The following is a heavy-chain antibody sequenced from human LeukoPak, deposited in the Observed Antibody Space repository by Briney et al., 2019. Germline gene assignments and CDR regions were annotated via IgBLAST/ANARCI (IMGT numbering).Heavy chain of an antibody. CDR3: ARGRGLGVVSPSFDY. D-gene: IGHD3-3*01. CDR2: IYGDGRT. V-gene: IGHV3-53*01. Sequence: GGSLRLSCVVSGFSVSNNYIIWVRQAPGNGLERVSVIYGDGRTSHSASVRGRFTISRDNSKNIVSLQMNNLRAEDTAVYYCARGRGLGVVSPSFDYWGQGTLVTVS. J-gene: IGHJ4*02. CDR1: GFSVSNNY.